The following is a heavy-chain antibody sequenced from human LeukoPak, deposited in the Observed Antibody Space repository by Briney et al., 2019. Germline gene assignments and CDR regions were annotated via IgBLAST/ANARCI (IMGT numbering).Heavy chain of an antibody. V-gene: IGHV1-69*01. CDR2: IIPIFVTA. Sequence: GASVKVSCKASGGTFSSYAISWVRQAPGQGLEWMGGIIPIFVTANYAQKLQGRVTITADESTSTAYMELSSLRSEDTAVYYCARGHPPSYYDFWSGYYLPDFDYWGQGTLVTVSS. D-gene: IGHD3-3*01. J-gene: IGHJ4*02. CDR3: ARGHPPSYYDFWSGYYLPDFDY. CDR1: GGTFSSYA.